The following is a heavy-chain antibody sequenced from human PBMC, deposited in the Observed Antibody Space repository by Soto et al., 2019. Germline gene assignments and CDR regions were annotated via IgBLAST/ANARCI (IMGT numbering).Heavy chain of an antibody. CDR2: IVSILGLA. D-gene: IGHD5-12*01. CDR3: VSHAGYDAPVDF. Sequence: QVHLVQSWPEVKKPGSSVKVSCKASGDAIVKYTFTWVRQAPGQGLEWMGRIVSILGLATYAQNFQGRVAINADKSTSTVYTELSSLTAADSAVHFCVSHAGYDAPVDFCGQGNLVTGS. V-gene: IGHV1-69*02. CDR1: GDAIVKYT. J-gene: IGHJ4*02.